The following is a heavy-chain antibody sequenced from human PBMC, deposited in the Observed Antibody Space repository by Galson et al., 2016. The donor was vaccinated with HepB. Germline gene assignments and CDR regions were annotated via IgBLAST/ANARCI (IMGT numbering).Heavy chain of an antibody. CDR1: GGTFSSYP. CDR3: ARRRVGTTNALDV. Sequence: SVKVSCKASGGTFSSYPVIWVRQAPGQGLQWMGGIIPIFGTTNYAQKFQGRVTITADESTSTVYMELSSLRSEDTALYYCARRRVGTTNALDVWGQGTTLTVSS. D-gene: IGHD1-26*01. J-gene: IGHJ6*02. V-gene: IGHV1-69*13. CDR2: IIPIFGTT.